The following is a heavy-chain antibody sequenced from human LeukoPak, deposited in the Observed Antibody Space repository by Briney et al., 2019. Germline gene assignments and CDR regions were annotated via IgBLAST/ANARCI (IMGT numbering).Heavy chain of an antibody. CDR3: ARGLQENLAWLKAFSAFDI. J-gene: IGHJ3*02. D-gene: IGHD5-24*01. CDR1: GYTFTGYY. CDR2: INPNSGGT. V-gene: IGHV1-2*02. Sequence: ASVKVSCKASGYTFTGYYMHWVRQAPGQGLEWMGWINPNSGGTKYAQKFQGRVTMTTDTSTSTAYMELRSLRSDDTAVYYCARGLQENLAWLKAFSAFDIWGQGTMVTVSS.